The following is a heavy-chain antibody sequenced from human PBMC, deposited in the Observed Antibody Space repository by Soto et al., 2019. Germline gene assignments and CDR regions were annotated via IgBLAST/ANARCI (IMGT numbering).Heavy chain of an antibody. D-gene: IGHD3-10*01. CDR1: GFTFTNYV. CDR2: ISAYNGKT. CDR3: AKGLRKYGSGGFYYYYYMDV. J-gene: IGHJ6*03. Sequence: ASVKVSCKASGFTFTNYVFTWARQAPGQGLELMGWISAYNGKTNYAQKLQGRVTMTTDTSTSTAYMELRSLISDDTAVYYCAKGLRKYGSGGFYYYYYMDVWGKGTTVTVSS. V-gene: IGHV1-18*01.